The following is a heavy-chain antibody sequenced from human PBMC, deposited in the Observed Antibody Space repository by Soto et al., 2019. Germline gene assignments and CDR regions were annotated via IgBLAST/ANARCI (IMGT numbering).Heavy chain of an antibody. CDR3: TTAQGYYDSSGYLLWAQGKDAFDI. D-gene: IGHD3-22*01. CDR2: IKSKTDGGTT. CDR1: GFTFSNAW. J-gene: IGHJ3*02. V-gene: IGHV3-15*01. Sequence: KPGGSLRLSCAASGFTFSNAWMSWVRQAPGKGLERVGRIKSKTDGGTTDYAAPVKGRCTISRDDAKNTLYLQMNSLKTEYTAVYYCTTAQGYYDSSGYLLWAQGKDAFDIWGQGTRVTVSS.